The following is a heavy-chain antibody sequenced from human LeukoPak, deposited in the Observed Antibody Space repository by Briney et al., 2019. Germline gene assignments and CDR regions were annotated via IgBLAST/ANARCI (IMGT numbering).Heavy chain of an antibody. Sequence: GGSLRLSCAASGFTVSSNYMSWVRQAPGKGLEWVSVISGSGASTDYADSVKGRFTISRDNSNNTLYLQMNSLRDEDTAVYYCATGPSLGQLYGIDYWGQGTLVTVSS. J-gene: IGHJ4*02. CDR3: ATGPSLGQLYGIDY. CDR2: ISGSGAST. V-gene: IGHV3-23*01. CDR1: GFTVSSNY. D-gene: IGHD3-16*02.